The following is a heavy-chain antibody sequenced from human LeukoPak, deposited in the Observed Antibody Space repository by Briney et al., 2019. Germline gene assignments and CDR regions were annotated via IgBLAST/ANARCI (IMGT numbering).Heavy chain of an antibody. CDR2: IKQDGSEK. J-gene: IGHJ4*02. V-gene: IGHV3-7*04. CDR3: ARDFSGTDTETAMTTPYYFDY. Sequence: GGSLRLSCAASGFTFSSYWMSWVRQAPGKGLEWVANIKQDGSEKYYVDSVKGRFTISRDNAKNSLYLQMNSLRAEDTAVYYCARDFSGTDTETAMTTPYYFDYWGQGTLVTVSS. D-gene: IGHD4-11*01. CDR1: GFTFSSYW.